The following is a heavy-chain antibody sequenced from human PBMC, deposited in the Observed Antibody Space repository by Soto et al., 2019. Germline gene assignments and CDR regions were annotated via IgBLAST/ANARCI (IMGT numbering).Heavy chain of an antibody. CDR1: GDRFNTYA. Sequence: QVQLVQSGAEVRKPGSSVRVSCKASGDRFNTYAFNWVRQAPGQGLEWLGGIITFFGAAMYAQKFQGRVTITGDEFMTTAYMELSILTSEDTAVYYCARGGKERFRGSGVDVWGQGTTVTVSS. J-gene: IGHJ6*02. CDR2: IITFFGAA. D-gene: IGHD1-1*01. V-gene: IGHV1-69*01. CDR3: ARGGKERFRGSGVDV.